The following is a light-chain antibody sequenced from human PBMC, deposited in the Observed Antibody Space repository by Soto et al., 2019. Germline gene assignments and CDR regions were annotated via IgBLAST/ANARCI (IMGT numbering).Light chain of an antibody. CDR2: EVS. J-gene: IGLJ2*01. CDR3: SSYAGSNNYVV. CDR1: SSDVGGYNY. V-gene: IGLV2-8*01. Sequence: QSVLTQPPSASGSPGQSVTISCTGTSSDVGGYNYVSWYQLHPGKAPKLMIYEVSKRPSGVPDHFSGSKSGNTASLTVSGLQAEDEADYYCSSYAGSNNYVVFGGGTKLTVL.